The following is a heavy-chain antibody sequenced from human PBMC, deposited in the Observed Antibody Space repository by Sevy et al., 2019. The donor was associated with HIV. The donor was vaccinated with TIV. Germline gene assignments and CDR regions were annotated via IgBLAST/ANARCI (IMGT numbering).Heavy chain of an antibody. CDR3: AREGYYDYIWGSYRYFNDY. V-gene: IGHV3-7*03. CDR2: IKQDGSEK. D-gene: IGHD3-16*02. Sequence: GGSLRLSCAASGFTFSNYWMTWVRQAPGKGLEWVAHIKQDGSEKHYVDSVKGRLTISRDNSKNAVYLQINSLRAVVTAVYFCAREGYYDYIWGSYRYFNDYWGQGTLVTVSS. J-gene: IGHJ4*02. CDR1: GFTFSNYW.